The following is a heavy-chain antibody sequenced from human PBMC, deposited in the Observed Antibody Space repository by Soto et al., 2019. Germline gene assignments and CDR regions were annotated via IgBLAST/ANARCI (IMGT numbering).Heavy chain of an antibody. CDR2: IIPIIGII. CDR1: GGTFSTYT. Sequence: QVQLVQSGAEVKKPGSSVKVSCKASGGTFSTYTITWLDQAPGQGLGGRGRIIPIIGIINYAQKFQGRVTISADKFTGTAYMELTGLRSDDTAVYYCAGDPDSHYNDSHASSYPWGQGTLVTVSS. J-gene: IGHJ5*02. V-gene: IGHV1-69*08. D-gene: IGHD4-4*01. CDR3: AGDPDSHYNDSHASSYP.